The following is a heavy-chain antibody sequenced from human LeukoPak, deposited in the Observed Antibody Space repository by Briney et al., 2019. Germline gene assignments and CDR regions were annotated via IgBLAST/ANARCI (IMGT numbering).Heavy chain of an antibody. CDR1: GYSFTSYW. Sequence: GESLKISCEGSGYSFTSYWIGWVRQMPGKGLEWMGIIYPGDTDTRYSPSVQGQVTISADNSNNTAYLQWSSLRASDTAMYYCARQISCSHSQIDYCGQGTLATVSS. D-gene: IGHD6-19*01. J-gene: IGHJ4*02. CDR2: IYPGDTDT. CDR3: ARQISCSHSQIDY. V-gene: IGHV5-51*01.